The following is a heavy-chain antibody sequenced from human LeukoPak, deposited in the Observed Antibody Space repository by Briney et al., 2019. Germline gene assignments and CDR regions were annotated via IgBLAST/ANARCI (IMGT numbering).Heavy chain of an antibody. CDR3: ARDRGSRGYYYYYVDV. Sequence: GGSLRLSCAASGFTFSGYSMHWVRQASGKGLEWVANIKQDGSEKYYVDSVKGRFTISRDNAKNSLYLQMNSLRAEDTALYYCARDRGSRGYYYYYVDVWGKGTTVTVSS. CDR2: IKQDGSEK. D-gene: IGHD6-25*01. CDR1: GFTFSGYS. J-gene: IGHJ6*03. V-gene: IGHV3-7*01.